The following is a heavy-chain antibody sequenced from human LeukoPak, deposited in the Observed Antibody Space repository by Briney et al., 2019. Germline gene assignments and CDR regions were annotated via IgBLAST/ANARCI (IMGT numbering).Heavy chain of an antibody. CDR1: GGSISPYY. V-gene: IGHV4-4*07. Sequence: SETLSLTCTVSGGSISPYYWIWIRQPAEKGLEWIGRISSSGSTNYNPSLKSRVTLSVDTSKNQFSPKLNSVTVADTAVYHCARWSTTQGTFDIWGQGTMVTVSS. J-gene: IGHJ3*02. CDR3: ARWSTTQGTFDI. D-gene: IGHD1-1*01. CDR2: ISSSGST.